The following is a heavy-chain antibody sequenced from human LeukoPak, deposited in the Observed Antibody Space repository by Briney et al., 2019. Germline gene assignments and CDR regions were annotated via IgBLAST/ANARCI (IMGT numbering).Heavy chain of an antibody. CDR2: IKSKTDGGTT. CDR3: TTDRYGNAFDI. J-gene: IGHJ3*02. V-gene: IGHV3-15*01. CDR1: GFTFSNAW. Sequence: QSGGSLRLSCAASGFTFSNAWMSWVRQAPGKGLEWVGRIKSKTDGGTTDYAAPVKGRFTISRDDSKNTLYLQMNSLKTEDTAVYYCTTDRYGNAFDIWGQGTMVTASS. D-gene: IGHD3-16*02.